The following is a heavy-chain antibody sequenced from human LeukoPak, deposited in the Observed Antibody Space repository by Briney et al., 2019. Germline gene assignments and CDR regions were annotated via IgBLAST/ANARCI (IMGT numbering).Heavy chain of an antibody. J-gene: IGHJ4*02. Sequence: PSETLSPTCRVSGGSISSHYWSWIRQPAGKGLEWIGRIYTTGSISYNPSLKSRVTMSVDTSNNQFYLKLSSGTAAESAVYYCARYSGSYYFDLWGRGTLVTGSS. CDR2: IYTTGSI. D-gene: IGHD1-26*01. CDR3: ARYSGSYYFDL. CDR1: GGSISSHY. V-gene: IGHV4-4*07.